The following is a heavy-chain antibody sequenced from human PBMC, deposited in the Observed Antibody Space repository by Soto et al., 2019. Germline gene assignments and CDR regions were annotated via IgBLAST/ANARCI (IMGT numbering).Heavy chain of an antibody. D-gene: IGHD3-10*01. CDR2: IYYSGST. CDR1: GGSISSGDYY. J-gene: IGHJ6*02. CDR3: ARSGGITMVRGYGMDV. V-gene: IGHV4-30-4*08. Sequence: QVQLQESGPGLVKPSQTLSLTCTVSGGSISSGDYYWSWIRQPPGKGLEWIGYIYYSGSTNYNPSLKSRLTISVDTSKNQFSLKLTSVTAADTAVYYCARSGGITMVRGYGMDVWGQGTTVTVSS.